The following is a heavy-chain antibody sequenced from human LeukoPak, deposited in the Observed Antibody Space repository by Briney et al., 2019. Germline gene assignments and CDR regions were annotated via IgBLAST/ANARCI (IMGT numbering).Heavy chain of an antibody. CDR1: GGSFSGYY. CDR2: INHSGST. D-gene: IGHD3-10*01. V-gene: IGHV4-34*01. Sequence: SETLSLTCAVYGGSFSGYYWSWIRQPPGKGLEWIGEINHSGSTNYNPSLKSRVTISVDTSKNQFSLKLSSVTAADTAVYYCARAGHYGSGSYFFDYWGQGTLVTVSS. J-gene: IGHJ4*02. CDR3: ARAGHYGSGSYFFDY.